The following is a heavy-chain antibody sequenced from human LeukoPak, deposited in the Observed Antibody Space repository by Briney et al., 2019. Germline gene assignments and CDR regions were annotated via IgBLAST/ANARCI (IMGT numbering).Heavy chain of an antibody. Sequence: GGSLRLSCAASGFTFSSYGMHWVRQAPGKGLEWVAFVRYDGSNKYYADSVKGRFTISRDNSKNTLYLQMNSLRAEDTAVYYCARVRDDGWVSGIYYYYYMDVWGKGTTVTVS. V-gene: IGHV3-30*02. CDR2: VRYDGSNK. J-gene: IGHJ6*03. D-gene: IGHD1-26*01. CDR3: ARVRDDGWVSGIYYYYYMDV. CDR1: GFTFSSYG.